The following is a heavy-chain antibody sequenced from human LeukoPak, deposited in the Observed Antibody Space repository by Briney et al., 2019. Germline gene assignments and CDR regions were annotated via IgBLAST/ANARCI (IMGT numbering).Heavy chain of an antibody. CDR1: GFTFSNYW. Sequence: GGSLRLSCAASGFTFSNYWMSWVRQAPGKGLEWVANIKQDGSEKYYVDSVKGRFTISRDNSKNTLYLQMNSLRAEDTAVYYCAKGSRTLQGYWGQGTLVTVSS. CDR3: AKGSRTLQGY. V-gene: IGHV3-7*03. CDR2: IKQDGSEK. J-gene: IGHJ4*02.